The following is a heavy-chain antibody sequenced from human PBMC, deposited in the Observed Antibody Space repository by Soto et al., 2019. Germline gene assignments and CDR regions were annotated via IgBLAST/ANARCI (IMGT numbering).Heavy chain of an antibody. CDR2: IYHSGNT. J-gene: IGHJ3*02. Sequence: SETLSLTCSVSGGSISSGGYYWSWIRQLPGKDLEWIGYIYHSGNTYYNSSLKSRLTISVDTSKNQFSLKLTSVTAPDTAVYYCARVGISSSDAFDILGQGTMVTVSS. V-gene: IGHV4-31*03. CDR1: GGSISSGGYY. CDR3: ARVGISSSDAFDI. D-gene: IGHD6-6*01.